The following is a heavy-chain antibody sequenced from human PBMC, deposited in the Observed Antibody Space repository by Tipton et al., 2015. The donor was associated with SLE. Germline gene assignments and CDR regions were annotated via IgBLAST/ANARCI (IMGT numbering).Heavy chain of an antibody. Sequence: TLSLTCTVSGDSISSGNYYWTWIRQPAGKGLEWIGRIFSRGSTNNNPSLKSRLTISRDTSRNQFSLRLSSVTAADTAVYYCVRHSYSGWYRPFDIWGQGTVVTVSS. J-gene: IGHJ3*02. CDR2: IFSRGST. V-gene: IGHV4-61*02. CDR1: GDSISSGNYY. CDR3: VRHSYSGWYRPFDI. D-gene: IGHD6-19*01.